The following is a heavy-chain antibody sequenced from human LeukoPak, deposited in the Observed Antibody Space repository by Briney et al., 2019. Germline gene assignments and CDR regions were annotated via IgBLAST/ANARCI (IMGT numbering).Heavy chain of an antibody. J-gene: IGHJ4*02. CDR2: IKQDGSEK. Sequence: GGSLRLSCAASGFTFSSYWMSWVRQAPGKGLEWVANIKQDGSEKYYVDSVKGRFTISRDNAKNSLYLQMNSLRAEDTAVYYCARERLGESIRFDYWGQGTLVTVSS. D-gene: IGHD3-16*01. CDR1: GFTFSSYW. CDR3: ARERLGESIRFDY. V-gene: IGHV3-7*03.